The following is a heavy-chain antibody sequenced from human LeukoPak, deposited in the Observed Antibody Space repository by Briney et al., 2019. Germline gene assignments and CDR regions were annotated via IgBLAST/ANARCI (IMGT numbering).Heavy chain of an antibody. CDR2: IYSGGST. J-gene: IGHJ4*02. V-gene: IGHV3-53*01. D-gene: IGHD1-14*01. CDR1: GFIVSNNY. CDR3: ATRVTTSRSFDY. Sequence: GGSLRLSCAPSGFIVSNNYMTWVRQAPGKGLEWVSVIYSGGSTYYADSVKGRFTISRDNSKNTLYLQMNSLRAEDTAVYYCATRVTTSRSFDYWGQGTLVTVSS.